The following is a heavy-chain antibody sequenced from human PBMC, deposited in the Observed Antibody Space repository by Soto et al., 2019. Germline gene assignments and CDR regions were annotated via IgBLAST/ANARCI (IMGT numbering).Heavy chain of an antibody. CDR1: VFSISIFCYS. V-gene: IGHV4-30-2*01. CDR3: ARAPYRYYDRSYYYGMDV. J-gene: IGHJ6*02. D-gene: IGHD3-22*01. CDR2: IYHSGST. Sequence: SETLSLTCAVSVFSISIFCYSWSWIRHPPGRCLEWIVYIYHSGSTYYNPSLKSRVTISVDRSKNQFSLKLSSVTAADTAVYYCARAPYRYYDRSYYYGMDVWGQGTTVTVSS.